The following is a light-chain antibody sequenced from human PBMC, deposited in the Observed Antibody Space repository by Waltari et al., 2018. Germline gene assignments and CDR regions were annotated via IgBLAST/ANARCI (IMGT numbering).Light chain of an antibody. V-gene: IGLV8-61*01. CDR2: KPN. CDR1: SGSVSCTSY. Sequence: QTVVTQEPSWSVSPGGTVTHTCALSSGSVSCTSYTTWYRQTPGQAPRTLVYKPNRRSFGVPDRFSGSVLGNKAALTITGAQADDESDYFCSLYMGSGIWVFGGGTKLTVL. J-gene: IGLJ3*02. CDR3: SLYMGSGIWV.